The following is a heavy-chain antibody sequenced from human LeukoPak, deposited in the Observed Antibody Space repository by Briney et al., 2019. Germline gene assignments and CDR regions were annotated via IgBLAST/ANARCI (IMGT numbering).Heavy chain of an antibody. CDR1: GGSISSYY. CDR3: ARHRYYYDGSGYCYQP. CDR2: IYYSGST. V-gene: IGHV4-59*01. J-gene: IGHJ5*02. D-gene: IGHD3-22*01. Sequence: KPSETLSLTCTVSGGSISSYYWSWIRQPPGKGLEWIGYIYYSGSTNYNPSLKSRVTISVDTSKNQFSLKLSSVTAADTAVYYCARHRYYYDGSGYCYQPWGQGTLVTVSS.